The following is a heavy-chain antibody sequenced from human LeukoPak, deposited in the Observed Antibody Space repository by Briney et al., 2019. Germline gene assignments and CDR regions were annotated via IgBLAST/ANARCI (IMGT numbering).Heavy chain of an antibody. D-gene: IGHD6-13*01. Sequence: PGGSLRLACAASGFTLSSEWMRSVRQAPGKGLEWVANIKQDGREKYYVDSVRGRFNIYRDNAKNSLYLQMNSLRSEDTAVYYCARTSSSWFDAFDIWGQGTMVTVSS. V-gene: IGHV3-7*01. CDR1: GFTLSSEW. CDR2: IKQDGREK. J-gene: IGHJ3*02. CDR3: ARTSSSWFDAFDI.